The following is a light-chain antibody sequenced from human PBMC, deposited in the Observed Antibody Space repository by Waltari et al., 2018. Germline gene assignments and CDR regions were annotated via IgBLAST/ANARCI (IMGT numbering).Light chain of an antibody. CDR2: HVT. V-gene: IGLV2-14*03. CDR1: SSDIGAYDS. J-gene: IGLJ2*01. CDR3: SSYTTSGTLV. Sequence: QSALTQPVSVSGSLGQSITISCTGSSSDIGAYDSVSWYQQHPGRAPTLMIFHVTERPSGSSNRFSGYKSGNTASLTISGLQTEDEADYYCSSYTTSGTLVFGGGTKLTIL.